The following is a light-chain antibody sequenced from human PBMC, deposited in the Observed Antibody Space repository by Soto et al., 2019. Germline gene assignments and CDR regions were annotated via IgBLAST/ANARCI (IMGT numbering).Light chain of an antibody. CDR1: SSDVGGYDY. Sequence: QSVLTQPASVSGSPGQSVTISCTGASSDVGGYDYVSWYQQHPGKAPKLILYEVNNRPSGVSNHFSGSKSGNTASLIISGLQADDEADYYCSSYSTTSTLVFGSGTKVTVL. CDR3: SSYSTTSTLV. V-gene: IGLV2-14*01. CDR2: EVN. J-gene: IGLJ1*01.